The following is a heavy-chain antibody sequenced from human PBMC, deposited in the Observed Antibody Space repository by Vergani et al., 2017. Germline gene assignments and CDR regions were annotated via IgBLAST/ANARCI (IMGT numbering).Heavy chain of an antibody. CDR1: GFTFNRYG. Sequence: QVQLVQSGGGVVQPGGSLRLSCVASGFTFNRYGMQWVRQAPGKGLEWVAYVLFDGSNEYYADSVKGRFIVSRDNSNDALYLQMNSLRTDDTAVYYCARVAVVVTKGYYYYYMDVWGKGTTVTVSS. D-gene: IGHD3-22*01. CDR3: ARVAVVVTKGYYYYYMDV. V-gene: IGHV3-30*02. CDR2: VLFDGSNE. J-gene: IGHJ6*03.